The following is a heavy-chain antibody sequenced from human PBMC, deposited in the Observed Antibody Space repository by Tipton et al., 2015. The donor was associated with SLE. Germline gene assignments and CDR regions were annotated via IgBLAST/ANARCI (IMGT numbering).Heavy chain of an antibody. CDR1: GGSISSSSFY. D-gene: IGHD4-17*01. V-gene: IGHV4-39*07. CDR3: ARQVYGDYSPNWFDP. Sequence: TLSLTCTVSGGSISSSSFYWGWIRQPPGKGLEWIGSFYYGKSTFYNPSLKSRVTISVDTSKNQFSLKLSSVAAADTAVYYCARQVYGDYSPNWFDPWGQGILVTVSS. J-gene: IGHJ5*02. CDR2: FYYGKST.